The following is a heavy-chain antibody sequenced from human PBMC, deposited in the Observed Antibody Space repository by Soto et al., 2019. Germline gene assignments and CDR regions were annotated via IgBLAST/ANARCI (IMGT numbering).Heavy chain of an antibody. CDR1: GGSISSGDYY. CDR2: IYYSGST. CDR3: ARATVWYDILTGYYSS. D-gene: IGHD3-9*01. J-gene: IGHJ5*02. V-gene: IGHV4-30-4*01. Sequence: SETLSLTXTVSGGSISSGDYYWSWIRQPPGKGLEWIGYIYYSGSTYYNPSLKSRVTISVDTSKNQFSLKLSSVTAADTAVYYCARATVWYDILTGYYSSWGQGTLVTVSS.